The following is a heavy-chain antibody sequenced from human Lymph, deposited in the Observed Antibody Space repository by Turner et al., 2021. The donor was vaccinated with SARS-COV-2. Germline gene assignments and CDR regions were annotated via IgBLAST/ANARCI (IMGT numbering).Heavy chain of an antibody. CDR2: ISSSSSYI. D-gene: IGHD4-17*01. CDR1: GFTFSTYS. J-gene: IGHJ4*02. V-gene: IGHV3-21*01. CDR3: ARDIPTTADYFDY. Sequence: EVQLVESGGGLVKPGGSLRLSCAASGFTFSTYSMNWVRQAPGKGLEWISSISSSSSYIYYADSVKGRFTISRDDAKDSLYLQMNSLRAEDTAVHYCARDIPTTADYFDYWGQGTLVTVSS.